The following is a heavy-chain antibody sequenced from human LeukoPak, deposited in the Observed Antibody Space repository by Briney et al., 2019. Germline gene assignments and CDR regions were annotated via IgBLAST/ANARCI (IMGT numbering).Heavy chain of an antibody. V-gene: IGHV1-24*01. CDR2: FDPEDGET. Sequence: ASVKVSCKVSGYTLTELSMHWVRQAPGKGLEWMGGFDPEDGETIYAQKFQGRVTMTEDTSTDTAYMELSSLRSEDTAVYYCATQSITMIPLSDWGQGTLVTVSS. J-gene: IGHJ4*02. D-gene: IGHD3-22*01. CDR3: ATQSITMIPLSD. CDR1: GYTLTELS.